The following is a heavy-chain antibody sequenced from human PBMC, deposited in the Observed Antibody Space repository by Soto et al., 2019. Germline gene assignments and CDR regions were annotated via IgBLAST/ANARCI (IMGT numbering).Heavy chain of an antibody. V-gene: IGHV1-18*01. D-gene: IGHD5-12*01. J-gene: IGHJ4*02. CDR3: ARRARDGYNGVGDY. CDR1: GYTFASYG. CDR2: ISAYNGNT. Sequence: QVQLVQSGAEVKKPGASVKVSCKASGYTFASYGIIWVRQAPGQGLEWMGWISAYNGNTNYAQKVQGRVTMTTDTSTTTAYMELRSLRSDGTAVYYCARRARDGYNGVGDYWGQGTLVTVSS.